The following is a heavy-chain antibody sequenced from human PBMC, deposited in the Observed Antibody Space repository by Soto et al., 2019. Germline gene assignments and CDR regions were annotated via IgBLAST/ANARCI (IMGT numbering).Heavy chain of an antibody. CDR2: INPSGSSP. J-gene: IGHJ6*02. D-gene: IGHD1-26*01. V-gene: IGHV1-46*01. Sequence: ASVKVSCKASGYIFTTYYMHWVRQAPGQGLEWMGIINPSGSSPRYAQKFQGRVTMTRDTSTSTVYMELSSLRSEDTAVYYCAKDRGLAESGRWSHYYYGMDVWGQGTTVTVSS. CDR3: AKDRGLAESGRWSHYYYGMDV. CDR1: GYIFTTYY.